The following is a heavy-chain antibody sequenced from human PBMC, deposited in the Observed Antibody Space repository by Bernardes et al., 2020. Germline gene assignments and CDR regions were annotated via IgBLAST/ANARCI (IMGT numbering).Heavy chain of an antibody. CDR3: AKDLQQQLVPPLYYYYGMDV. CDR2: ISYDGSNK. CDR1: GFTFSSYG. D-gene: IGHD6-13*01. V-gene: IGHV3-30*18. Sequence: GGSLRLSCAASGFTFSSYGMHWVRQAPGKGLEWVAVISYDGSNKYYADSVKGRFTISRDNSKNTLYLQMNSLRAEDTAVYYCAKDLQQQLVPPLYYYYGMDVWGQGTTVTVSS. J-gene: IGHJ6*02.